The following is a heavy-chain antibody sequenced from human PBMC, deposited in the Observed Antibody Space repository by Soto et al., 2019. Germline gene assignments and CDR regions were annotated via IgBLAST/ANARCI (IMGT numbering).Heavy chain of an antibody. CDR1: GYSFTSYW. CDR2: IYPGDSDT. D-gene: IGHD3-22*01. V-gene: IGHV5-51*01. Sequence: PGESLKISCKGSGYSFTSYWIGWVRQMPGKGLEWMGIIYPGDSDTRYSPSFQGQVTISADKSISTAYLQWSSLKASDTAMYYCARHRYYDSSGYYYTYKYYYYGMDVWGQGTTVTAP. CDR3: ARHRYYDSSGYYYTYKYYYYGMDV. J-gene: IGHJ6*02.